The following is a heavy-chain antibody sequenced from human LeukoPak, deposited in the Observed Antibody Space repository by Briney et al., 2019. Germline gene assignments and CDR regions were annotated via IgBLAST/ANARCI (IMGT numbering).Heavy chain of an antibody. D-gene: IGHD3/OR15-3a*01. J-gene: IGHJ4*02. V-gene: IGHV3-30*04. CDR1: GFTFSNFA. CDR3: ARDWTGTPDY. CDR2: ISYDGSNK. Sequence: GRSLRLSCAASGFTFSNFAMHWVRQAPGKGLEWVAVISYDGSNKFYSDSVKGRFTISRDSSQSTLYVQMDSLRDEDTAVYYCARDWTGTPDYWGQGTLITVSS.